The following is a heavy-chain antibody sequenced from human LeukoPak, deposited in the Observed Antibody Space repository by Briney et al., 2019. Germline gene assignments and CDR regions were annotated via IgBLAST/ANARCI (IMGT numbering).Heavy chain of an antibody. CDR1: GFTFSSYW. J-gene: IGHJ4*02. Sequence: GGSLRLSCAASGFTFSSYWMYWVHQAPGKGLVWVSRIKSDGSSTDYADSVKGRFTISRDNAKNTLDLQMNSLRDEDTAVYYCAKDGSGGKRAFDYWGQGTPVTVSS. V-gene: IGHV3-74*01. CDR2: IKSDGSST. D-gene: IGHD4-23*01. CDR3: AKDGSGGKRAFDY.